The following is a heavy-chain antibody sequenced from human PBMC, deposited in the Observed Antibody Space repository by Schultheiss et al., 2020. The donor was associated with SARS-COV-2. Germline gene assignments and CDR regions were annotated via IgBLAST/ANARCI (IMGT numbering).Heavy chain of an antibody. CDR1: GYTFTSYG. D-gene: IGHD3-16*01. CDR3: ARAAITFGGVIGY. CDR2: ISAYNGNT. V-gene: IGHV1-18*01. J-gene: IGHJ4*02. Sequence: GGSLRLSCKASGYTFTSYGISWVRQAPGQGLEWMGWISAYNGNTNYAQKLQGRVTMTTDTSTSTAYMELRSLRSDDTAVYYCARAAITFGGVIGYWGQGTLVTVSS.